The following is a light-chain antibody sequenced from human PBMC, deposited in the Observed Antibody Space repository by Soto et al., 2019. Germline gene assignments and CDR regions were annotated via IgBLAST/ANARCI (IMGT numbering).Light chain of an antibody. CDR3: QQLHGYPIT. CDR2: EES. Sequence: IHLTQSPSSLSASVGDRVTITCRASQAITNNLAWYQQKPGNPPRLLIYEESTFQSGVPSRFSGSGSGTHFTLTISSLQPEDFATYYCQQLHGYPITFGQGTRLEI. V-gene: IGKV1-9*01. J-gene: IGKJ5*01. CDR1: QAITNN.